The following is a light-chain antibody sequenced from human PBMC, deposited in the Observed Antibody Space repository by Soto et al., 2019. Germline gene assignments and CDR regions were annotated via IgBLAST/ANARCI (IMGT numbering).Light chain of an antibody. Sequence: EIVMTQSPATLSVSPGERATLSCRASQSVDRNLAWYQQKPGQAPRLLIFGASTRATGIPARFSGSGSGTEFTLTISSLQSEDLAVYYCQQYDNWWTFGQGTKVDIK. V-gene: IGKV3D-15*01. CDR1: QSVDRN. CDR3: QQYDNWWT. CDR2: GAS. J-gene: IGKJ1*01.